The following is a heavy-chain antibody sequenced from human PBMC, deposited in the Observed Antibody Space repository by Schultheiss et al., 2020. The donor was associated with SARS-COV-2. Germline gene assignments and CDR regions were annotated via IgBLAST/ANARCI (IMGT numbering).Heavy chain of an antibody. J-gene: IGHJ3*02. CDR2: IYTSGST. CDR3: ARGRWIVGATTGAFDI. D-gene: IGHD1-26*01. V-gene: IGHV4-4*08. Sequence: SETLSLTCTVSGGSISSYYWSWIRQPPGKGLEWIGRIYTSGSTYYNPSLKSRVTISVDTSKNQFSLKLSSVTAADTAVYYCARGRWIVGATTGAFDIWGQGTMVTVSS. CDR1: GGSISSYY.